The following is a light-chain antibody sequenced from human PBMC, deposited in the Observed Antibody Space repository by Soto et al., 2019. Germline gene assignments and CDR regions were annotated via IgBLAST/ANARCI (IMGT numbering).Light chain of an antibody. V-gene: IGKV3D-20*02. Sequence: PVERVPLSCRASQSVSSSYLTWYQQKPGQAPRLLIYGASTRATGIPARFSGSGSGTDFTLTISSLQPEDFVVYYCQQRSNWPITFGQGTRLEI. J-gene: IGKJ5*01. CDR1: QSVSSSY. CDR2: GAS. CDR3: QQRSNWPIT.